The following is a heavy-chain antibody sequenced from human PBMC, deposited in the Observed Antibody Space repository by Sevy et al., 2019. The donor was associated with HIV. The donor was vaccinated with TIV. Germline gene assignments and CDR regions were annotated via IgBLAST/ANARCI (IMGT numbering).Heavy chain of an antibody. V-gene: IGHV3-7*01. CDR2: INQDATAN. J-gene: IGHJ4*01. CDR1: GFKFNSYW. Sequence: GGSLRLSCVASGFKFNSYWMLWFRQAPGKGLEWVANINQDATANFYADSVRGRFIISRDNVRNSVSLQMNILRVEDTALYYCVRAIATVDSFWGHGTLVTVSS. D-gene: IGHD6-13*01. CDR3: VRAIATVDSF.